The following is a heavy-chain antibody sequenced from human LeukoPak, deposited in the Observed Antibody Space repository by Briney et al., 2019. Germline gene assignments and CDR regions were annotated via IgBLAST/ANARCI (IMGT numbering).Heavy chain of an antibody. D-gene: IGHD2/OR15-2a*01. CDR2: IYSSGST. V-gene: IGHV4-39*01. CDR3: ARHLSLNMYFDL. CDR1: GGSISSSSYY. Sequence: SETLSLTCTVSGGSISSSSYYWGWIRQSPGKGLEWIGSIYSSGSTYYNPSLKSRVTISVDTSKNQFSLKLSSVTAADTAVYYCARHLSLNMYFDLWGRGTLVTVSS. J-gene: IGHJ2*01.